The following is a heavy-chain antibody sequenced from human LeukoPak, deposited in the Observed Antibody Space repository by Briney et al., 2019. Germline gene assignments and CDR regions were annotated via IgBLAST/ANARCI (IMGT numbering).Heavy chain of an antibody. D-gene: IGHD5-12*01. Sequence: PGGSLRLSCAASGFTFGSYGMHWVRQAPGKGLQWVAVISYDGSNRYYADSVKGRFTISRDDSKNTVYLQMNSLRAEDTALYYCAKGGVATVDYFDYWGQGTLVTVSS. J-gene: IGHJ4*02. CDR1: GFTFGSYG. V-gene: IGHV3-30*18. CDR3: AKGGVATVDYFDY. CDR2: ISYDGSNR.